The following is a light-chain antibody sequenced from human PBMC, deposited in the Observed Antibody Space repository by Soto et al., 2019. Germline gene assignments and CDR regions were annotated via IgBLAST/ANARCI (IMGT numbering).Light chain of an antibody. J-gene: IGKJ4*01. CDR3: LQYSTFLLT. Sequence: DIELTQSPSALSASAGDRATLSCRASQSVGSKLAWYQQKPGSAPKLFIYEASTLHSGVPSRFSGSGSVTEFTLTISSLQPADFGTYYCLQYSTFLLTFGGGTKVDIK. CDR2: EAS. CDR1: QSVGSK. V-gene: IGKV1-5*03.